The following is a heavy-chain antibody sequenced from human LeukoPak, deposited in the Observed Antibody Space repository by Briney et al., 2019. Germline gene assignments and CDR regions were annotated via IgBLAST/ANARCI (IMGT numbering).Heavy chain of an antibody. J-gene: IGHJ4*02. CDR2: ISAGSSSI. V-gene: IGHV3-21*01. CDR3: TRDIYYGGNSDY. D-gene: IGHD4-23*01. Sequence: GGSLRLSCAASGFTFSSYSMNWVRQAPGKGLEWVSSISAGSSSIYYADSVKGRFTISRDNAKNSLYLQMNSLRDEDTAVYYCTRDIYYGGNSDYWGQGTLVTVSS. CDR1: GFTFSSYS.